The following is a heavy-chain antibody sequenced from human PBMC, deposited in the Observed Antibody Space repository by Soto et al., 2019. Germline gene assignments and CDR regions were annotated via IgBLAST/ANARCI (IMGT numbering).Heavy chain of an antibody. V-gene: IGHV3-33*01. CDR3: ARDSRDYGMDV. CDR2: IWYDGSNK. Sequence: GGSLRLSCAASGFTFSSYGMHWVRQAPGKGLEGLAVIWYDGSNKYYADSGKGRLTISRDNSKNTLYLQMNSLRAEDTAVYYCARDSRDYGMDVWGQGTTVTVSS. J-gene: IGHJ6*02. D-gene: IGHD6-13*01. CDR1: GFTFSSYG.